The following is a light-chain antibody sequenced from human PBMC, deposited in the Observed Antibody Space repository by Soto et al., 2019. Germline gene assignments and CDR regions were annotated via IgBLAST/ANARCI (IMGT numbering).Light chain of an antibody. V-gene: IGKV3-15*01. Sequence: EVVMTQSPATLSVSPGERATLSCRASESVSRNLAWYQQKPGQAPRLLIYDASTRATGIPDRFSGGGSGTEFTLTISSLQYEDFVVYYCQQYNSWPPITFGPGTRLEIK. CDR3: QQYNSWPPIT. J-gene: IGKJ5*01. CDR2: DAS. CDR1: ESVSRN.